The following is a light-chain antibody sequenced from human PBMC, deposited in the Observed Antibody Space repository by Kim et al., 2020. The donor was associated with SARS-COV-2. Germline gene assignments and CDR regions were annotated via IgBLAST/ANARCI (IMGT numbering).Light chain of an antibody. CDR2: KDS. Sequence: SYELTQPSSVSVSPGQTAKITCSGDVLAKKYALWFQQKPGQAPVLLIYKDSERPSGNPERFSGSSSGTTVTLTISGALVEDDADYYCYSATDNNRVFGGGTQLTVL. CDR1: VLAKKY. J-gene: IGLJ3*02. CDR3: YSATDNNRV. V-gene: IGLV3-27*01.